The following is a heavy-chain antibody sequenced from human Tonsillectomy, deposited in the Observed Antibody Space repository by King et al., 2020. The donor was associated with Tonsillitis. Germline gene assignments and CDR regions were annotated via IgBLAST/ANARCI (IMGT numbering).Heavy chain of an antibody. CDR2: IYSGGGTT. Sequence: VQLVESGGGLVQPGGSLRLSCAASGFTFGTYAMSWVRQAPGKGLEWVSVIYSGGGTTYYADSVKSRFTIYRDNSKNTLYLQVHSLRAEDTAVYYCAKSGSGYSLDYWGQGTLVTVSS. D-gene: IGHD3-22*01. CDR3: AKSGSGYSLDY. V-gene: IGHV3-23*03. CDR1: GFTFGTYA. J-gene: IGHJ4*02.